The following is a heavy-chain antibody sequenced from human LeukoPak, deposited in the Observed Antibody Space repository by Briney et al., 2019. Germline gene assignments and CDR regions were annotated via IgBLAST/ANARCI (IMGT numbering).Heavy chain of an antibody. V-gene: IGHV4-38-2*02. D-gene: IGHD3-10*01. CDR2: IYHSGST. Sequence: SETLSLTCDVSGYSISSGYYWGWIRQPPGKGLEWIGSIYHSGSTYYKPSLKSRVTISVDTSKNQFSLKLSSVTAADTALYYCAIDDSGSFDYWGQGTLVIVSS. CDR1: GYSISSGYY. J-gene: IGHJ4*02. CDR3: AIDDSGSFDY.